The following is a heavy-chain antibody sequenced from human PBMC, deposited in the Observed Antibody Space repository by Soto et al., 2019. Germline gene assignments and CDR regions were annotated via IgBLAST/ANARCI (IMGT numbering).Heavy chain of an antibody. V-gene: IGHV3-9*01. J-gene: IGHJ4*02. CDR2: IRWNSGSI. D-gene: IGHD3-3*01. Sequence: EVQLVESGGGLVQPGRSLRLSCAASGFTFDDYAMHWVRQAPGKGLEWVSGIRWNSGSIGYADSVKGRFTISRDNAKNSLYLQMNSLRAEDTALYYCAKDIGYYDFWSIIDYWGQGTLVTVSS. CDR3: AKDIGYYDFWSIIDY. CDR1: GFTFDDYA.